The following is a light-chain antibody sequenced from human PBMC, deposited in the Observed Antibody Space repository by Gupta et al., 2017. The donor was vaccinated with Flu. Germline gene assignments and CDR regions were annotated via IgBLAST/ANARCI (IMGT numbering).Light chain of an antibody. J-gene: IGKJ2*01. CDR3: QQYGRSPPYT. CDR2: GAS. V-gene: IGKV3-20*01. CDR1: QSVASPS. Sequence: SCRARQSVASPSLAWYQQKAGQPPRLIIYGASTRATGIPDRFSGSGSGTDFTLMISRLEPEDSAVYFCQQYGRSPPYTFGQGTRLEIK.